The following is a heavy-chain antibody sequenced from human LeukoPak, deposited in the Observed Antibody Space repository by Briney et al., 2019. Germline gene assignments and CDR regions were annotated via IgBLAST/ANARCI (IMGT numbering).Heavy chain of an antibody. V-gene: IGHV4-38-2*01. CDR3: ARRRKNDVLDY. CDR2: IYHSGST. J-gene: IGHJ4*02. D-gene: IGHD1-1*01. CDR1: GYSISSGYY. Sequence: SETLSLTCAVSGYSISSGYYWGWIRQPPGKGLEWIGSIYHSGSTYYSPSLKSRVTISVDTSKNQFSLKLSSVTAADTAVYYCARRRKNDVLDYWGQGTLVTVSS.